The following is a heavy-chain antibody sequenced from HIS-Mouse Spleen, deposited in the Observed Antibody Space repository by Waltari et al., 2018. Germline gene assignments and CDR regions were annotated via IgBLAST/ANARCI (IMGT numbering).Heavy chain of an antibody. Sequence: EVQLVESGGGLVKPGGSLRLSCAASGFTFSRYSMNWVRQAPGKGLEWVSSISSSSSYIYYADSVKGRFTISRDNAKNSLYLQMNSLRAEDTAVYYCARLGGAGGMDVWGQGTTVTVSS. CDR1: GFTFSRYS. CDR2: ISSSSSYI. V-gene: IGHV3-21*01. D-gene: IGHD3-16*01. J-gene: IGHJ6*02. CDR3: ARLGGAGGMDV.